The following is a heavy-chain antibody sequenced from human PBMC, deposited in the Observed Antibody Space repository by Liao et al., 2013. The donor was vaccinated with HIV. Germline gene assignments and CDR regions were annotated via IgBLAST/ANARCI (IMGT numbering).Heavy chain of an antibody. J-gene: IGHJ3*02. Sequence: QVQLQESGPGLVKPSETLSLTCTVSGGSIGTYYWTWIRQPAGKGLEWIGRIYTSGSTNYNPSLKSRVTMSIDTSKNQFSLKLSSVTAADTAVYFCARVETGNDAFDIWGQGTMVTVSS. D-gene: IGHD1-1*01. CDR3: ARVETGNDAFDI. V-gene: IGHV4-4*07. CDR1: GGSIGTYY. CDR2: IYTSGST.